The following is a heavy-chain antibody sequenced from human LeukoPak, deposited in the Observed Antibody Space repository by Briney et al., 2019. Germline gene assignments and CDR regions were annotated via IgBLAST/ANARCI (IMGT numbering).Heavy chain of an antibody. J-gene: IGHJ2*01. Sequence: SETLSLTCTASGGSISSYYCSWIRQPPGKGLEWIGYIYRSESTNYNPSLKSRVTISEDTSKNQFSLKLTSVTAADTAVYFCARALFRYDSSSRSLHWYFDLWGRGTLVTVSS. V-gene: IGHV4-59*01. D-gene: IGHD3-22*01. CDR3: ARALFRYDSSSRSLHWYFDL. CDR2: IYRSEST. CDR1: GGSISSYY.